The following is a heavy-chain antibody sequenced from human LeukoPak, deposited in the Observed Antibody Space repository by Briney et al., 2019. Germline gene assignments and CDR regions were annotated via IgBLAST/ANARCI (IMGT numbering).Heavy chain of an antibody. CDR2: ISYDGSNK. CDR3: ARERIWRNFDY. Sequence: GGSLRLSCAASGFTFSSYAMHWVRQAPGKGLEWVAVISYDGSNKYYADSVKGRFTISRDNSKNTLYLQMNSLRAEDTAVYHCARERIWRNFDYWGQGTLVTVSS. J-gene: IGHJ4*02. V-gene: IGHV3-30*04. CDR1: GFTFSSYA. D-gene: IGHD3-3*01.